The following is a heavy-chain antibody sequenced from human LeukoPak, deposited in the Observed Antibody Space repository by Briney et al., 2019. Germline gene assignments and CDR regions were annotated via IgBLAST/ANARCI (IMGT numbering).Heavy chain of an antibody. D-gene: IGHD3-10*01. J-gene: IGHJ3*02. Sequence: GASVKVSCKASGGTFSSYAISWVRQAPGQGLEWMGIINPSGGSTSYAQKFQGRVTMTRDTSTSTVYMELSSLRSEDTAVYYCARERTRYGSARAYAFDIWGQGTMVTVSS. CDR3: ARERTRYGSARAYAFDI. CDR1: GGTFSSYA. V-gene: IGHV1-46*01. CDR2: INPSGGST.